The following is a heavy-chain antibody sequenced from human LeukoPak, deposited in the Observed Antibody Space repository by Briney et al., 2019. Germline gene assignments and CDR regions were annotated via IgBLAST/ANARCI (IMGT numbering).Heavy chain of an antibody. Sequence: PSETLSLTCAVYGGSFSGYYWSWIRQPPGKGLEWIGEIVHSGNTKYNPSLKSRVTISVDTSKNQFSLNLTSVTAADTAVHYCARFGSSTWYKGAFDIWGQGTMVTVAS. CDR1: GGSFSGYY. J-gene: IGHJ3*02. CDR2: IVHSGNT. V-gene: IGHV4-34*12. CDR3: ARFGSSTWYKGAFDI. D-gene: IGHD6-13*01.